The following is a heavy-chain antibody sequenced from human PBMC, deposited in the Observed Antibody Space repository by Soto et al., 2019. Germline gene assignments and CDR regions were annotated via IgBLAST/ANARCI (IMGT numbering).Heavy chain of an antibody. J-gene: IGHJ3*02. CDR2: IYPGDSDT. CDR3: ARPSYHTPCYYSAFDI. D-gene: IGHD3-10*01. Sequence: GESLKRSCKGSGYSFATYWSGWVRQMPGEGLGWMGIIYPGDSDTRYSPAFHGQVSISADKSISTAFLQCTRLKASHTALYYCARPSYHTPCYYSAFDIWGQETMDAASS. CDR1: GYSFATYW. V-gene: IGHV5-51*01.